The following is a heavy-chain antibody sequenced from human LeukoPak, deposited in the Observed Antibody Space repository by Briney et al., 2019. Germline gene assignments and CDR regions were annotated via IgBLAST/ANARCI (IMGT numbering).Heavy chain of an antibody. D-gene: IGHD3-22*01. CDR2: ISSSSSFI. J-gene: IGHJ4*02. CDR3: ARATTYYYDSSGYFLKYFDY. V-gene: IGHV3-21*01. CDR1: GFTFRRYG. Sequence: NPGGSLRLSCGVSGFTFRRYGMHWVRQAPGKGLEWVSSISSSSSFIYYADSVKGRFTISRDNAKNSLYLQMNSLRAEDTAVYYCARATTYYYDSSGYFLKYFDYWGQGTLVTVSS.